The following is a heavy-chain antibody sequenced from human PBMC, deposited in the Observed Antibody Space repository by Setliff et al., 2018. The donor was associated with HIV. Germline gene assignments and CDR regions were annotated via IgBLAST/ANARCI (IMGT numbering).Heavy chain of an antibody. CDR2: INNDETIT. J-gene: IGHJ4*02. V-gene: IGHV3-74*01. CDR1: GFTFSSYW. Sequence: GGSLRLSCVGSGFTFSSYWMHWVRQAPGKGLVWVSHINNDETITNYADSVKGRFTISRDNAKNTVYLQMNSLRAEDTAVYYCATIWMRGAFFDYWGQGTLVTVS. D-gene: IGHD3-3*01. CDR3: ATIWMRGAFFDY.